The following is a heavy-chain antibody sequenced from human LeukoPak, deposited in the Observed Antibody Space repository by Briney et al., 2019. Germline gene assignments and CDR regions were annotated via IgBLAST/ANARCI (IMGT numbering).Heavy chain of an antibody. CDR2: IYYSGST. Sequence: SETLSLTCTVSGGSISSYYWSWIRQPPGKGLEWTGYIYYSGSTNYNPSLKSRVTISVDTSKNQFSLKLISVTAADTAVYYCARHGYIYTSAFDIWGQGTMVTVSS. CDR3: ARHGYIYTSAFDI. V-gene: IGHV4-59*01. D-gene: IGHD5-18*01. J-gene: IGHJ3*02. CDR1: GGSISSYY.